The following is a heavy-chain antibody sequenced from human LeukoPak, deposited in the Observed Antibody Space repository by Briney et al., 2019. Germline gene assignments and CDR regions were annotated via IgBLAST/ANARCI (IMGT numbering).Heavy chain of an antibody. CDR2: INPSGGST. V-gene: IGHV1-46*01. CDR3: ARSYGGKASPYYYYGMDV. J-gene: IGHJ6*02. CDR1: GYTFTSYY. Sequence: GASVKVSCKASGYTFTSYYMHWVRQAPGQGLEWMGIINPSGGSTSYAQKFQGRVTMTRDTSTSTVYMELSSLRSEDTAVYYCARSYGGKASPYYYYGMDVWGPGTTVTVSS. D-gene: IGHD4-23*01.